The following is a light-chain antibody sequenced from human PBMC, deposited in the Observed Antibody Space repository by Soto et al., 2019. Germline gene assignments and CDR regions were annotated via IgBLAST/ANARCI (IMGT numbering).Light chain of an antibody. V-gene: IGKV3-15*01. CDR1: QSVGIN. J-gene: IGKJ2*01. CDR2: GAS. Sequence: VMTQSPVILSVSPGERATLSCRASQSVGINLAWYQQKPGQAPRLVISGASTRATAFPDRFSGSGSGTEFTLTISSLQFEDFAVYYCHQYNNWPGTFGQGTKLEIK. CDR3: HQYNNWPGT.